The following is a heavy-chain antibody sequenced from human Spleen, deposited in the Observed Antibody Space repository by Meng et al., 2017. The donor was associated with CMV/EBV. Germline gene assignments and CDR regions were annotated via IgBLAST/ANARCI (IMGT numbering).Heavy chain of an antibody. Sequence: ASVKVSCKASGYSFSNYGISWARQAPGQGLEWMGWINPNSGGTNYAQKFQGRVTMTRDTSISTAYMELSRLRSDDTAVYYCARDRTWGTTLYYFDYWGQGTLVTVSS. J-gene: IGHJ4*02. CDR1: GYSFSNYG. V-gene: IGHV1-2*02. CDR2: INPNSGGT. CDR3: ARDRTWGTTLYYFDY. D-gene: IGHD1-7*01.